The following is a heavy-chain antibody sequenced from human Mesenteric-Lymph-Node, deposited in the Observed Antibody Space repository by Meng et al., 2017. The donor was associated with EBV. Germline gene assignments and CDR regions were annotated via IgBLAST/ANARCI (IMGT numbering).Heavy chain of an antibody. CDR2: TYYRSKWYN. Sequence: QVQLQQSGPGLVNLSHXLSLTCVISGDSVSSSSAAWTWIRQSPSRGLEWRGRTYYRSKWYNDYAVFVKSRITINPDTSKNQFSLQLNSVTPEDTAVYYCARGATSVFDLWGRGTLVTVSS. CDR1: GDSVSSSSAA. CDR3: ARGATSVFDL. J-gene: IGHJ2*01. V-gene: IGHV6-1*01.